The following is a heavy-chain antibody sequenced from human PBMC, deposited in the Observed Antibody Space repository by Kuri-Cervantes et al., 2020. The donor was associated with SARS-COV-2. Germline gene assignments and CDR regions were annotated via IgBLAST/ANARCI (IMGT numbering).Heavy chain of an antibody. CDR3: ARGSITIFGVVTSFDY. Sequence: ASVKVSCKASGYTFTGYYVHWARQAPGQGLEWMGWINPNSGGTNYAQKFQGRVTMTRDTSISTAYMELSRLRSDDTAVYYCARGSITIFGVVTSFDYWGQGTLVTVSS. CDR1: GYTFTGYY. V-gene: IGHV1-2*02. CDR2: INPNSGGT. D-gene: IGHD3-3*01. J-gene: IGHJ4*02.